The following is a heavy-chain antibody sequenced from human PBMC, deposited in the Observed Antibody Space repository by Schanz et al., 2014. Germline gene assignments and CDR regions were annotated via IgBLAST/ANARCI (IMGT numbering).Heavy chain of an antibody. V-gene: IGHV3-30*04. CDR2: ISYEGSKK. J-gene: IGHJ4*02. CDR1: GFTFNDYA. CDR3: TRDTDYHFDY. Sequence: QVQLVESGGGVVQPGRSLKLSCAASGFTFNDYAMHWVRQAPGKGLEWVAVISYEGSKKYYPDSVQGRFTISRDNARNTLYLQMNSLRAEDTAVYYCTRDTDYHFDYWGQGTLVTVSS. D-gene: IGHD4-17*01.